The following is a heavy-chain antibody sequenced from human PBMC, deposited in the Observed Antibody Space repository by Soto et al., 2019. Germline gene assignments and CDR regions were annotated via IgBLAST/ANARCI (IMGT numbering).Heavy chain of an antibody. V-gene: IGHV3-73*01. D-gene: IGHD2-15*01. CDR1: GFTFSGSA. Sequence: GGSLRLSCAASGFTFSGSAMHWVRQASGKGLEWVGRIRSKANSYATAYAASVKGRFTISRDDSKNTAYLQMNSLKTEDTAVYYCTTMDIVVVVAAPADNWFDPWGQGTLVTVSS. J-gene: IGHJ5*02. CDR3: TTMDIVVVVAAPADNWFDP. CDR2: IRSKANSYAT.